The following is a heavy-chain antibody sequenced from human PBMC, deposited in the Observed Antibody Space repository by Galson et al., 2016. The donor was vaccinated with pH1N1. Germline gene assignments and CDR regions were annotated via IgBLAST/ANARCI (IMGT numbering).Heavy chain of an antibody. D-gene: IGHD4-17*01. J-gene: IGHJ3*02. CDR3: ARQYDFGDYRGDAFDS. Sequence: QSGAEVTKPGESLKISCKASGSSFTSQWIAWVRQVPGKGLEWVGVVNPGGSTIRYSPPFQGQVTISSDKSINIAYLQWISLRASDTATYYCARQYDFGDYRGDAFDSWGQGTVVIVSS. V-gene: IGHV5-51*03. CDR1: GSSFTSQW. CDR2: VNPGGSTI.